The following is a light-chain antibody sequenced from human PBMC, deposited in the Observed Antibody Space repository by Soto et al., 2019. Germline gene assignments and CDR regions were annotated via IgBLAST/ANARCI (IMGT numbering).Light chain of an antibody. CDR2: EVN. V-gene: IGLV2-14*01. J-gene: IGLJ1*01. CDR1: SSDIGRYNY. Sequence: QSALTQPASVSGSPGQSITISCTGTSSDIGRYNYVSWFQQHPGKVPKLVIFEVNYRPSGVSDRFSGSKSGNTASLTITGLQAEDEADYYCTSCITANTRCVFGSGPKVTVL. CDR3: TSCITANTRCV.